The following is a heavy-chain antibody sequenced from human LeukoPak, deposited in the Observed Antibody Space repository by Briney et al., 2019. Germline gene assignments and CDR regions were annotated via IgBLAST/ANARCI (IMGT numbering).Heavy chain of an antibody. Sequence: SETLSLTCTVSGGSISSSSYYWAWIRQPPGKGLAWIGTIYYSGNTYYNPSLKSRVTISVDTSKNQFSPKLSSVTAADTAVYYCARERYYDSSANLPPDYWGQGTLVTVSS. CDR3: ARERYYDSSANLPPDY. CDR2: IYYSGNT. V-gene: IGHV4-39*07. D-gene: IGHD3-22*01. CDR1: GGSISSSSYY. J-gene: IGHJ4*02.